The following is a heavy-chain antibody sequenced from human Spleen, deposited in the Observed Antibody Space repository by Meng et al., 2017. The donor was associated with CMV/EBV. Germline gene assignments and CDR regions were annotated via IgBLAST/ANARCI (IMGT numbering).Heavy chain of an antibody. D-gene: IGHD4-23*01. V-gene: IGHV1-2*02. Sequence: SGFTFSGYFIHWVRQAPGQGLEWMGCINVNTGDTNYAQKFQGRVTMTRDTSIRSAYMDLRRLRSDDTAAYYCAFEKDYGGNSILWFDPWGQGTLVTVSS. CDR1: GFTFSGYF. CDR3: AFEKDYGGNSILWFDP. J-gene: IGHJ5*02. CDR2: INVNTGDT.